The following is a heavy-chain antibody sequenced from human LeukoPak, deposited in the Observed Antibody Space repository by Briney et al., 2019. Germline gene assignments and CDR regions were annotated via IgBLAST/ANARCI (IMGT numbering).Heavy chain of an antibody. CDR1: GASIFSYY. J-gene: IGHJ4*02. Sequence: KPSETLSLTCAVSGASIFSYYWSWIRQPAGKGLEWIGRMYSSGSTDYNPSLKSRVTMSVDTSKNQFSLKLSSVTAADTAVYYCARDKGGGASDYRGQETLVTVSS. CDR3: ARDKGGGASDY. D-gene: IGHD3-16*01. CDR2: MYSSGST. V-gene: IGHV4-4*07.